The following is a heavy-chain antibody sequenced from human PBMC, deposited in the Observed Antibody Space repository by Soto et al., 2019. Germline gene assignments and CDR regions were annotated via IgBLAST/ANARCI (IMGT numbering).Heavy chain of an antibody. CDR2: ISRDGGTK. V-gene: IGHV3-30*03. CDR3: TGAVASGS. J-gene: IGHJ5*02. CDR1: GFTVSTYG. D-gene: IGHD2-8*02. Sequence: QVQLVESGGGVVQPGRSLRLSCAVSGFTVSTYGMHWVRQAPGKGLEWVAVISRDGGTKYYADSVKGRFTISRDNSRNTLFLEMNSLRSDDMAVYYCTGAVASGSWGQGTLVTVSS.